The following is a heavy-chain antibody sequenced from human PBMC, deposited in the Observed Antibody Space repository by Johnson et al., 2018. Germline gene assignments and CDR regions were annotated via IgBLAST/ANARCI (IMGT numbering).Heavy chain of an antibody. CDR2: IYYSGST. V-gene: IGHV4-59*11. J-gene: IGHJ6*02. D-gene: IGHD3-16*01. Sequence: QVQLQESGPGLVKPSETLSLTCTVSGGSIGSHYWSWIRQPPGKGLEWIGYIYYSGSTNYNPSLKSRVTISVDTSKNQFSLKLSSVTAADTAVYYCARGGGADYYYGMDVWGQGTTVTVSS. CDR3: ARGGGADYYYGMDV. CDR1: GGSIGSHY.